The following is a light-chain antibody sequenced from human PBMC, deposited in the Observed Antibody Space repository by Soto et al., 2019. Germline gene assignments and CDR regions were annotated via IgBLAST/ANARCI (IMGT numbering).Light chain of an antibody. J-gene: IGKJ2*01. CDR1: QDISNY. CDR2: AAS. CDR3: QQYDNLPYT. Sequence: DIPMPQSPSSLSASVVDRVTITCQARQDISNYLNWYQQKPGKAPQLLIYAASNLETGVPSRFSVSGSWTDFTFTISSLQPEDIATYYCQQYDNLPYTVGQGTNLEIK. V-gene: IGKV1-33*01.